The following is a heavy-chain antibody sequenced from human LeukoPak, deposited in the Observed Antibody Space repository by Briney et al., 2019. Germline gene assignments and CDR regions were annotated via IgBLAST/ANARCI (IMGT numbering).Heavy chain of an antibody. CDR2: ISGSSGAT. V-gene: IGHV3-23*01. D-gene: IGHD1-26*01. CDR3: GKYLQTTVGANDY. J-gene: IGHJ4*02. CDR1: GFTFSTYP. Sequence: GGSLRLSCAASGFTFSTYPMNWVRQAPGKGLEWVSVISGSSGATFYGDSVQGRFTISRDNSRDTLYLQMNSLTAEDTAVYYCGKYLQTTVGANDYWGQGTLVTVSS.